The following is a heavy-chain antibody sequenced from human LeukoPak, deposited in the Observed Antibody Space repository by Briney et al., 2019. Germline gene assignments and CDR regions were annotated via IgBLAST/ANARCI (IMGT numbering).Heavy chain of an antibody. D-gene: IGHD4-23*01. J-gene: IGHJ5*02. CDR1: GFTFEDHG. CDR3: VRGGYAGNSDL. Sequence: GGSLRLSCAASGFTFEDHGMSWVRQVSGKGLEWVSGIHWSGVGTGYAASVKGRFTISRDNAKNFLYLEMNSLRAEDTALYHCVRGGYAGNSDLWGQGTLVTVSS. CDR2: IHWSGVGT. V-gene: IGHV3-20*01.